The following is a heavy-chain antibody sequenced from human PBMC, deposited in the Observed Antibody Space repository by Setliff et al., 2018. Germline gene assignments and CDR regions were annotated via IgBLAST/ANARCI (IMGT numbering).Heavy chain of an antibody. CDR2: IIPIFGSA. D-gene: IGHD3-22*01. J-gene: IGHJ2*01. V-gene: IGHV1-69*13. CDR3: ARGGGGSGSNWYFDL. Sequence: GASVKVSCKASGGTFNSYAISWVRQAPGQGLEWMGGIIPIFGSANYARKFQGRVTVTADESTSTAYMELSSLRSEDTAVYYCARGGGGSGSNWYFDLWGRGTLVTVSS. CDR1: GGTFNSYA.